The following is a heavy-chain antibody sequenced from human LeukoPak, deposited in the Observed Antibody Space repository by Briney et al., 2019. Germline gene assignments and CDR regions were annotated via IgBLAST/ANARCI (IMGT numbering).Heavy chain of an antibody. Sequence: SETLSLTCTVSGGSISSSSYYWGWIRQPPGKGLEWIGIIYYSGSTYYNPSLKSRVTISVDTSKNQFSLKLSSVTAADTAVYYCARRHYYRSAYDYWGQGTLVTVSS. CDR3: ARRHYYRSAYDY. CDR1: GGSISSSSYY. D-gene: IGHD3-10*01. V-gene: IGHV4-39*01. J-gene: IGHJ4*02. CDR2: IYYSGST.